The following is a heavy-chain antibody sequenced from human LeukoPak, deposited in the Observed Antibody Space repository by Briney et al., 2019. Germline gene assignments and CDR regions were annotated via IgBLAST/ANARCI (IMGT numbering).Heavy chain of an antibody. Sequence: GGSQRLSCAASGFTFSSYSMNWVRQAPGKGLEWVSSISSSSSYIYYADSVKGRFTISRDNAKNSLHLQMNSLRAEDTAVYYCARAQAADKTRTTLLWFGEPSDYWGQGTLVTVSS. CDR3: ARAQAADKTRTTLLWFGEPSDY. D-gene: IGHD3-10*01. V-gene: IGHV3-21*01. CDR1: GFTFSSYS. J-gene: IGHJ4*02. CDR2: ISSSSSYI.